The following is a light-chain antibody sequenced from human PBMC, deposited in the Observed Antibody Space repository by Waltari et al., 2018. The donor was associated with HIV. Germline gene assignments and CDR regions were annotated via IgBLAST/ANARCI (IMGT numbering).Light chain of an antibody. CDR3: QQDNNWPPGGT. Sequence: EVVMTQSPATLSVSPGESATLSCRASQSVGSNLAWYEHKPGQAPRLLIYGASTRATGVPARFSGSGSETEFTLTISSLRSDDFAIYYRQQDNNWPPGGTFGHGTKVEIK. CDR2: GAS. J-gene: IGKJ1*01. V-gene: IGKV3-15*01. CDR1: QSVGSN.